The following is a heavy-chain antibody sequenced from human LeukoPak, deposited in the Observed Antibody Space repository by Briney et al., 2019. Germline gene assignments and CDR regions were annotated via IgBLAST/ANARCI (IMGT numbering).Heavy chain of an antibody. CDR3: AKGSIVGATSPPDY. CDR2: ISWNSGSI. J-gene: IGHJ4*02. Sequence: GGSLRLSCAVSGFTFDDYAMHWVRQAPGKGLEWVSGISWNSGSIGYADSVKGRFTIPRDNAKNSLYLQMNSLRAEDTALYYCAKGSIVGATSPPDYWGQGTLVTVSS. CDR1: GFTFDDYA. D-gene: IGHD1-26*01. V-gene: IGHV3-9*01.